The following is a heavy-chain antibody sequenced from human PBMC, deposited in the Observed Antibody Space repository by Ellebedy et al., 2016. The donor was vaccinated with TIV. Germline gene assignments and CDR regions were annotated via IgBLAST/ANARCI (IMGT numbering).Heavy chain of an antibody. CDR3: ARGPGSSWYRRNWFDP. Sequence: ASVKVSXXASGYTFTSYYMHWVRQAPGQGLEWMGWINPNSGGTNYAKKFQGWVTTTRDTSISTAYMELSRLRSDDTAVYYCARGPGSSWYRRNWFDPWGQGTLVTVSS. V-gene: IGHV1-2*04. CDR2: INPNSGGT. CDR1: GYTFTSYY. D-gene: IGHD6-13*01. J-gene: IGHJ5*02.